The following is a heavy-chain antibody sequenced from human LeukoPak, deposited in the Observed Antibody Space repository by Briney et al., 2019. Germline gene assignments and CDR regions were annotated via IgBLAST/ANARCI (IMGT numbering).Heavy chain of an antibody. D-gene: IGHD2-2*01. CDR1: GGSISSGDYY. CDR2: IYYSGST. J-gene: IGHJ5*02. Sequence: SETLPLTCTVSGGSISSGDYYWSWIRQPPGKGLEWIGYIYYSGSTYYNPSLKSRVTISVDTSKNQFSLKLSSVTAADTAVYYCARAKPVYCSSTSCVVPWFDPWGQGTLVTVSS. V-gene: IGHV4-30-4*01. CDR3: ARAKPVYCSSTSCVVPWFDP.